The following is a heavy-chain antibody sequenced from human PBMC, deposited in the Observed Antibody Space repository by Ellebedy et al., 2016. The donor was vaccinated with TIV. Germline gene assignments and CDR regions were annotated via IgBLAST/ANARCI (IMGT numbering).Heavy chain of an antibody. CDR3: ARPPYSYGSGDYGMDV. Sequence: AASVKVSCKASGGTFSSYAISWVRQAPGQGLEWMGRIIPILGIANYAQKFQGRVTITADKSTSTAYMELSSLRSEDTAVYYCARPPYSYGSGDYGMDVWGQGTTVTVSS. J-gene: IGHJ6*02. D-gene: IGHD5-18*01. V-gene: IGHV1-69*04. CDR2: IIPILGIA. CDR1: GGTFSSYA.